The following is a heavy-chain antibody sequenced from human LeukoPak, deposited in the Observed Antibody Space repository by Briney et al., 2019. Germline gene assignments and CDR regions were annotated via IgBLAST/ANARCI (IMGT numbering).Heavy chain of an antibody. J-gene: IGHJ5*02. V-gene: IGHV1-18*01. CDR2: ITPYNGHT. CDR3: ARVGLVPGASGNWFDP. CDR1: GYTFTSYA. Sequence: ASVKVSCKASGYTFTSYAITWVRQAPGQGLEWMGWITPYNGHTNYAQNFQGRVTMTTDTATTTAYMELRSLTSDDTAVYYCARVGLVPGASGNWFDPWGQGTLVTVSS. D-gene: IGHD2-2*01.